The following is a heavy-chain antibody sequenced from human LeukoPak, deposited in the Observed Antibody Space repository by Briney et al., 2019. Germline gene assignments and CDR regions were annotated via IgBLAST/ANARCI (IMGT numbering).Heavy chain of an antibody. V-gene: IGHV4-39*07. Sequence: PSETLSLTCSVSGGSISSSSYYWGWIRQPPGKGLEWIGSIYYSGTTYYNPSLKSRVTISVDTSKNQFSLKLSSVTAADTAVYYCARRSLMDYYDSSGYYHQPRAFDIWGQGTMVTVSS. J-gene: IGHJ3*02. CDR3: ARRSLMDYYDSSGYYHQPRAFDI. D-gene: IGHD3-22*01. CDR2: IYYSGTT. CDR1: GGSISSSSYY.